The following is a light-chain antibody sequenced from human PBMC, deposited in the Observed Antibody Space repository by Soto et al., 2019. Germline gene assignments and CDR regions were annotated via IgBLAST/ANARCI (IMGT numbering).Light chain of an antibody. CDR1: SXDVGGYNY. CDR3: CSYAGSFDWV. CDR2: DVS. V-gene: IGLV2-11*01. J-gene: IGLJ3*02. Sequence: QSVLTQPRSVSGSPGQSVTISCTGTSXDVGGYNYVSWYQQHPGKAPKLMIYDVSKRPSGVPDRFSGSKSGNTASLTISGLQAEDEADYSCCSYAGSFDWVFGGGTKGTVL.